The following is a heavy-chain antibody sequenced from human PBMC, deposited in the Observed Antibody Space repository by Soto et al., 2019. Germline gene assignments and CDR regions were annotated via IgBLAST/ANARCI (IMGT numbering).Heavy chain of an antibody. D-gene: IGHD6-19*01. CDR1: GGTFSSYT. J-gene: IGHJ5*02. Sequence: SVKVSCKASGGTFSSYTISWVRQAPGQGLEWMGRIIPILGIANYAQKFQGRVTITADKSTSTAYMELSSLRSEDTAVYYCARDMGPDALAVAAAGWFDPWGQGTLLTVSS. CDR2: IIPILGIA. V-gene: IGHV1-69*04. CDR3: ARDMGPDALAVAAAGWFDP.